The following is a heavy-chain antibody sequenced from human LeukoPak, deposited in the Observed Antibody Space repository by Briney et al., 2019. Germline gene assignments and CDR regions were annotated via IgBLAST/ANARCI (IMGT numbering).Heavy chain of an antibody. CDR2: ISSSGSII. D-gene: IGHD6-25*01. V-gene: IGHV3-48*03. CDR1: EFIFSSFA. Sequence: GGSLRLSCAASEFIFSSFAMSWVRQVPGKGLEWMSYISSSGSIIYYADSVKGRFTISRDNAKNSLYLQMNSLRAEDTAVYYCARDRGSFYYMDVWGKGTTVTISS. CDR3: ARDRGSFYYMDV. J-gene: IGHJ6*03.